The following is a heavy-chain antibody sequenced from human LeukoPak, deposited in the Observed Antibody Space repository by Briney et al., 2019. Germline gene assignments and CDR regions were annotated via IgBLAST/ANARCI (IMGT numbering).Heavy chain of an antibody. J-gene: IGHJ6*02. D-gene: IGHD2/OR15-2a*01. V-gene: IGHV3-7*01. CDR2: LNQDGSEK. CDR3: VRDVSRRIGMDV. Sequence: PGGSLRLSCAVSGSTFSTYWMSWVRQAPGKGLEGVANLNQDGSEKYYVDSVKGRFTTSRDNAKNLVYLQMNSLRADDTAVYYCVRDVSRRIGMDVWGQGTTVTVSS. CDR1: GSTFSTYW.